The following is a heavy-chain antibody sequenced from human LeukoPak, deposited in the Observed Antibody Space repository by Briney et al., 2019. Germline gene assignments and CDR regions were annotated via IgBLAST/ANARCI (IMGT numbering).Heavy chain of an antibody. D-gene: IGHD3-22*01. CDR1: GFTFSSYS. Sequence: PGGSLRLSCAASGFTFSSYSMNWVCQAPGKGLEWVSSISSSSSYIYYADSVKGRFTISRDNAKNSLYLQMNSLRAEDTAVYYCARGDYDSSGYYYIYWGQGTLVTVSS. CDR3: ARGDYDSSGYYYIY. CDR2: ISSSSSYI. V-gene: IGHV3-21*01. J-gene: IGHJ4*02.